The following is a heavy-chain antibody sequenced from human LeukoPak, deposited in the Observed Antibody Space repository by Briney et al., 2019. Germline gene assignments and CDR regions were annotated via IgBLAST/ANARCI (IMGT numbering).Heavy chain of an antibody. V-gene: IGHV1-2*02. CDR3: AREIRDYRYFDWLLNGYYFDY. CDR1: GYTFTGYY. D-gene: IGHD3-9*01. CDR2: INPNSGGT. Sequence: GASVKVSCKASGYTFTGYYMHWVRQAPGQGLEWMGWINPNSGGTNYAQKFQGRVTMTRDTSISTTYMELSRLRSDDTAVYYCAREIRDYRYFDWLLNGYYFDYWGQGTLVTVSS. J-gene: IGHJ4*02.